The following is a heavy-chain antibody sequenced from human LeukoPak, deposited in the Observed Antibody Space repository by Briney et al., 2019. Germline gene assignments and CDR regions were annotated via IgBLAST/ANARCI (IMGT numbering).Heavy chain of an antibody. Sequence: SVKVSFKASGVTFTSSAMQWVRQARGQRREWIGWIVVGSGNTNYAQKFQERVTITRDMSTSTAYMELSSLRSEDTAVYYCAARYSAYEIDYWGQGTLVTVSS. CDR3: AARYSAYEIDY. J-gene: IGHJ4*02. CDR2: IVVGSGNT. D-gene: IGHD5-12*01. V-gene: IGHV1-58*02. CDR1: GVTFTSSA.